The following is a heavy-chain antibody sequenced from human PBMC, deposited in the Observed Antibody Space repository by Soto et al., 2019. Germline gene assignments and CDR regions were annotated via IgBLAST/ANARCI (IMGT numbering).Heavy chain of an antibody. J-gene: IGHJ5*02. Sequence: QVQLQESGPGLVKPSETLSLTCTVSGGSISSYYWSWIRQPPGKGLELIGYISYSGSTNYNPSLTQRVPISVDTSKTQSSLKMSSVTAADAAVYYCARNLKTMGQGLVYNWFDPWGQGPLVTVSS. CDR3: ARNLKTMGQGLVYNWFDP. D-gene: IGHD3-10*01. V-gene: IGHV4-59*08. CDR2: ISYSGST. CDR1: GGSISSYY.